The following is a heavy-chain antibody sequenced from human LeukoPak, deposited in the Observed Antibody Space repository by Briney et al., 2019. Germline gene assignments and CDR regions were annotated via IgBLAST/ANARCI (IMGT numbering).Heavy chain of an antibody. Sequence: SETLSLTCAVYGGSFSGYYWSWIRQPPGKGLEWIGEINHSGSTNYNPSLKSRVTISVDTSKNQFSLKLSSVTAADTAVYYCARKGGLFDYWGQGRLVTVSS. CDR2: INHSGST. V-gene: IGHV4-34*01. J-gene: IGHJ4*02. D-gene: IGHD2-15*01. CDR1: GGSFSGYY. CDR3: ARKGGLFDY.